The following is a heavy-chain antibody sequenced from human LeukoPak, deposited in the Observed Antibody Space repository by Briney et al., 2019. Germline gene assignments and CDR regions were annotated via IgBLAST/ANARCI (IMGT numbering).Heavy chain of an antibody. J-gene: IGHJ4*02. CDR1: GFTFSSYG. CDR3: AKATHSGYARVPNGDY. V-gene: IGHV3-30*02. CDR2: IRYDGSNK. D-gene: IGHD5-12*01. Sequence: GGSLRLSCAASGFTFSSYGMHWVRQAPDKGLEWVAFIRYDGSNKDFADSVKGRFTISRDNSKNTLYLQMNSLRTDDTAVYYCAKATHSGYARVPNGDYWGQGTLVIVSS.